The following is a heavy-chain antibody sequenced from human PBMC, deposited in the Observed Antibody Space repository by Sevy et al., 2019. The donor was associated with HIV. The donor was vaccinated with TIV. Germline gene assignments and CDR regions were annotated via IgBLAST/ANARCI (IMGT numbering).Heavy chain of an antibody. D-gene: IGHD3-22*01. Sequence: GGSLRLSCVASGFTFSNYAMNWVRQAPGKGLEWVSTIFRGGDGTYYADSVKGRFTISRDNSKDTVYLQLSSLRADDTAVYYCAGALYDSSGSFDALDIWDQWTMVTVSS. CDR3: AGALYDSSGSFDALDI. CDR1: GFTFSNYA. J-gene: IGHJ3*02. CDR2: IFRGGDGT. V-gene: IGHV3-23*01.